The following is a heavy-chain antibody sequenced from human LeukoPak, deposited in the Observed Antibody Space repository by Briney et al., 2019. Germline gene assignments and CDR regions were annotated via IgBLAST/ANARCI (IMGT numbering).Heavy chain of an antibody. Sequence: SETLSLTCTVSGGYISTSNYYWGWIRQSPGKGLEWIGNIYYSGSTYYNPSLKSRVSLSIDTSMNQFSLKVNSLTVADTAVYYCARHGYGGNSEVVYWGQGTLVTVSS. D-gene: IGHD4-23*01. J-gene: IGHJ4*02. CDR2: IYYSGST. V-gene: IGHV4-39*01. CDR3: ARHGYGGNSEVVY. CDR1: GGYISTSNYY.